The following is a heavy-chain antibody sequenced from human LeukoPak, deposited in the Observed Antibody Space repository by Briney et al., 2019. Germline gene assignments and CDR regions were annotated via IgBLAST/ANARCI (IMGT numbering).Heavy chain of an antibody. CDR2: IYYSGST. CDR1: GGSISSYY. D-gene: IGHD3-10*01. Sequence: SETLSLTCAVSGGSISSYYWSWIRQPPGKGLEWIGYIYYSGSTNYNPSLKSRVTISVDTSKNQFSLKLSSVTAADTAVYYCAREYYGSGRFDAFDIWGQGTMVSVSS. J-gene: IGHJ3*02. V-gene: IGHV4-59*01. CDR3: AREYYGSGRFDAFDI.